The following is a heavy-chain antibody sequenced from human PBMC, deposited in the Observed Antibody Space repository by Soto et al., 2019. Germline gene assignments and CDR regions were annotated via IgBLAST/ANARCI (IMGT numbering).Heavy chain of an antibody. J-gene: IGHJ5*02. D-gene: IGHD3-22*01. Sequence: SETLSLTCTVSGGPVSSGSYYWSWIRQPPGKGLEWIGYIYYSGSTNYNPSLKSRVTISVDTSKNQFSLKLSSVTAADTAVYYCARDRHYDSSGYYPSGWFDPWGQGTLVTVSS. CDR3: ARDRHYDSSGYYPSGWFDP. V-gene: IGHV4-61*01. CDR1: GGPVSSGSYY. CDR2: IYYSGST.